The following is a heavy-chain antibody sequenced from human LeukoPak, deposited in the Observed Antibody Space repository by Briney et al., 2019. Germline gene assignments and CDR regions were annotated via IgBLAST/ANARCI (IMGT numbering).Heavy chain of an antibody. CDR2: ISSSSSII. D-gene: IGHD2-2*02. CDR3: ARNPAYCSSTSCYKRELYYYYYMDV. V-gene: IGHV3-48*04. J-gene: IGHJ6*03. Sequence: GGSLRLSCAASGFTFSSDSMNWVRQAPGKGLEWVSYISSSSSIIYYADSVKGRFTISRDNAKNSLYLQMNSLRAEDTAVYYCARNPAYCSSTSCYKRELYYYYYMDVWGKGTTVTVSS. CDR1: GFTFSSDS.